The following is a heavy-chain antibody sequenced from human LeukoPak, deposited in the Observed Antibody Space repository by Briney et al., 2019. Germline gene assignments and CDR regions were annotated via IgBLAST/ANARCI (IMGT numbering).Heavy chain of an antibody. CDR3: ARVPFGLSGFDP. J-gene: IGHJ5*02. D-gene: IGHD3-10*01. CDR1: GGSISSYY. Sequence: SETLSLTCTVSGGSISSYYWRWIGETAGKGGGWIGRIYTSGSTNYNPSLKSRVTMSVDTSKNQFSLKLSSVTAADTAVYYCARVPFGLSGFDPWGQGTLVTVSS. V-gene: IGHV4-4*07. CDR2: IYTSGST.